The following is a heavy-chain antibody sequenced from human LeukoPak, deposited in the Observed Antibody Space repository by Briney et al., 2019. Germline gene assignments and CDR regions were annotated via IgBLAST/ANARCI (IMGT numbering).Heavy chain of an antibody. CDR1: GFTLSSYW. D-gene: IGHD5-18*01. Sequence: PGGSLRLSCAASGFTLSSYWMHWVRQAPGKGLVWVSRVNSDGSSTSYADSVKGRFTISRDNGKNTTYLQMNSLRAEDTAVYYCARDFGHSYGYLHYWGQGTLVTVSS. J-gene: IGHJ4*02. V-gene: IGHV3-74*01. CDR2: VNSDGSST. CDR3: ARDFGHSYGYLHY.